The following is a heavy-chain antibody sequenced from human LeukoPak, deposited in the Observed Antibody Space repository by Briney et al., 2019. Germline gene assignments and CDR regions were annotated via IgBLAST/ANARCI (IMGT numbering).Heavy chain of an antibody. CDR3: AKNLLGSESFSWYFDL. V-gene: IGHV3-21*04. CDR1: GFTFSSYS. Sequence: GGSLRLSCAASGFTFSSYSMNWVRQAPGKGLEWVSSISSSSSYIYYADSVKGRFTISRDNAKNSLYLQMNSLRAEDTAVYYCAKNLLGSESFSWYFDLWGRGTLVTVSS. D-gene: IGHD1-26*01. CDR2: ISSSSSYI. J-gene: IGHJ2*01.